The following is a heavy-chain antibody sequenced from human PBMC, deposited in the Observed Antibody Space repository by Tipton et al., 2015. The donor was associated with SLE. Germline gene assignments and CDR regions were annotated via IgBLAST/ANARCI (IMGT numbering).Heavy chain of an antibody. CDR1: VGPLTSGRYY. CDR3: ASVSSGTNYAIES. CDR2: IYTTGST. D-gene: IGHD4/OR15-4a*01. Sequence: TLSLTCTVSVGPLTSGRYYWSWIRQPAGKGLEWIGHIYTTGSTNYSPPLKSRVTISFDTSETQFSLKLASVTIADTAVYYCASVSSGTNYAIESWGQGTLVTVSS. V-gene: IGHV4-61*09. J-gene: IGHJ4*02.